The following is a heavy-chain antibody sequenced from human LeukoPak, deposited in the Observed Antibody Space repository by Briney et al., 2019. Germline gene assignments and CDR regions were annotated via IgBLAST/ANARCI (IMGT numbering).Heavy chain of an antibody. CDR2: IYTSGST. J-gene: IGHJ3*02. V-gene: IGHV4-61*02. D-gene: IGHD2-15*01. CDR1: GGSISSGSYY. CDR3: ARDPPHCSGGSCYHGAFDI. Sequence: PSQTLSLTCTVSGGSISSGSYYWSWIRQPAGKGLEWIGRIYTSGSTNYNPSLKSRVTISVDTSKNQFSLKLSSVTAADTAVYYCARDPPHCSGGSCYHGAFDIWGQGTMVTVSS.